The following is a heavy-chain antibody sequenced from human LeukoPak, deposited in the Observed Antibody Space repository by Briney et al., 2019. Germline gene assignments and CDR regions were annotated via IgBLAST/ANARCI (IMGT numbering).Heavy chain of an antibody. CDR1: GFTFDDYT. Sequence: PGGSLRLSCAASGFTFDDYTMHWVRQAPGKGLEWVSLISWDGGSTYYADSVKGRFTISRDNSKNSLYLQMNSLRTEDTALYYCAKDANSGWYENPAEYFQHWGQGTLVTVSS. CDR3: AKDANSGWYENPAEYFQH. D-gene: IGHD6-19*01. CDR2: ISWDGGST. V-gene: IGHV3-43*01. J-gene: IGHJ1*01.